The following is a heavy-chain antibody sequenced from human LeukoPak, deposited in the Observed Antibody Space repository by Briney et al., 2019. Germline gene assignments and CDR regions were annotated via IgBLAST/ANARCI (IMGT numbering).Heavy chain of an antibody. CDR1: RYTLTGDY. CDR3: ARERGSSWYYNWFDP. D-gene: IGHD6-13*01. J-gene: IGHJ5*02. Sequence: ASVKVSCKPSRYTLTGDYMDWVRQAPGQGLEWMGWINPNSGGTNYAQKFQGRVTMTRETSISTAYMELSRLRSDDTAVYYCARERGSSWYYNWFDPWGQGTLVTVSS. V-gene: IGHV1-2*02. CDR2: INPNSGGT.